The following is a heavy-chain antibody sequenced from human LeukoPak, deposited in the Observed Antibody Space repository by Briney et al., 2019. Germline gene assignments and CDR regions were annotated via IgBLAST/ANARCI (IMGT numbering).Heavy chain of an antibody. CDR1: GVSFSGYY. J-gene: IGHJ4*02. CDR3: ARGPLDDY. V-gene: IGHV4-34*01. CDR2: INHSGST. Sequence: PSETLSFTCAVYGVSFSGYYWSWIRQPPGKGLEWIGEINHSGSTNYNPSLKSRVTISVDTSKNQFSLKLSSVTAADTAVYYCARGPLDDYWGQGTLVTVSS. D-gene: IGHD3-3*01.